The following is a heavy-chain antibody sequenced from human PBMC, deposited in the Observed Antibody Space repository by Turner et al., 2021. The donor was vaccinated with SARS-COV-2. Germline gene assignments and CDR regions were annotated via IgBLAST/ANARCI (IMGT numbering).Heavy chain of an antibody. V-gene: IGHV4-39*01. CDR3: ASPYITRVRGVNYYGMDV. Sequence: QLQLQVSGPVLRKPSEALSPPCAFTGGPIGSSSYYWGWIRQPPGKGLEWIGSIYYRGSTCYSPSLKSRVTITVDTSKNQFSLRLSSVTAADTAVYYCASPYITRVRGVNYYGMDVWGQGTTVTVSS. D-gene: IGHD3-10*01. CDR2: IYYRGST. CDR1: GGPIGSSSYY. J-gene: IGHJ6*02.